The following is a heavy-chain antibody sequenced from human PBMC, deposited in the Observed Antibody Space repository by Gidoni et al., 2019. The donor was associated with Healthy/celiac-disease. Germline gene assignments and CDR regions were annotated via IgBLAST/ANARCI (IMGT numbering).Heavy chain of an antibody. V-gene: IGHV1-69*01. J-gene: IGHJ6*02. CDR1: VGTFSSYA. Sequence: QVQLVQSGAEVKKPGSSVKVSCKASVGTFSSYAISGVRQAPGQGLEWMGGIIPSFGTANYAQKFQGRVTITADESTSTAYMELSSLRSEDTAVYYCARGRLGSGYDFPPYYYYYGMDVWGQGTTVTVSS. D-gene: IGHD5-12*01. CDR2: IIPSFGTA. CDR3: ARGRLGSGYDFPPYYYYYGMDV.